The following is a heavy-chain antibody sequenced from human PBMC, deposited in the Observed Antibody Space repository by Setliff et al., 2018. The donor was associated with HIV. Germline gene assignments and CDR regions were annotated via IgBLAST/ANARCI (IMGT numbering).Heavy chain of an antibody. CDR1: GFTFSSYR. CDR3: ARVQQQLLQEDDYFDY. Sequence: GGSLRLSCAASGFTFSSYRMHWVRQTPGKGLVWVSRIKTAASVTSYADSVKGRFTLSRDNFRNTLYLQMNSLRPEDTAVYYCARVQQQLLQEDDYFDYWGQGTLVTVSS. J-gene: IGHJ4*02. CDR2: IKTAASVT. V-gene: IGHV3-74*01. D-gene: IGHD6-13*01.